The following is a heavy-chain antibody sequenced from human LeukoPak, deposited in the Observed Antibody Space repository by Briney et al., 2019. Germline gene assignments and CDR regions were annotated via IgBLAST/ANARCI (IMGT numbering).Heavy chain of an antibody. CDR2: INPHSGGT. J-gene: IGHJ4*02. V-gene: IGHV1-2*02. CDR1: GYTFADYY. CDR3: ARVMPLEGSGSDTLDY. D-gene: IGHD3-10*01. Sequence: VASVKVSCKPSGYTFADYYMHWVRQAPGQGLEWMGWINPHSGGTKYAQKFQGRVTMSRDTSISTAYMELSRLRSDDTAVYYCARVMPLEGSGSDTLDYWGQGTLVTVSS.